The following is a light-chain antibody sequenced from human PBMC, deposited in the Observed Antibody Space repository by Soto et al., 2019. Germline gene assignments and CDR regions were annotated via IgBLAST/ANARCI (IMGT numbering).Light chain of an antibody. CDR3: QQYGSSPYT. CDR1: QSVSRSD. CDR2: GAS. V-gene: IGKV3-20*01. J-gene: IGKJ2*01. Sequence: EIVLTQSPGTLSLSPGERATLSCRASQSVSRSDLAWYQQKPGQAPRLLIYGASSRATDIPDRFRGSGSGTDFTLTISRLEPEDFAVYYCQQYGSSPYTFGQGTKLEIK.